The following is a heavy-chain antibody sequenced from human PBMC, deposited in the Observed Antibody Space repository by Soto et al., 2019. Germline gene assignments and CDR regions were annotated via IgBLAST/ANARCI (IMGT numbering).Heavy chain of an antibody. Sequence: ASVKVSCKASGGTFSSYTISWVRQAPGQGLEWMGRIIPILGIANYAQKFQGRVTITADKSTSTAYMELSSLRSEDTAVYYCARDGCYGSTSCLDYWGQGTLVTVSS. J-gene: IGHJ4*02. CDR3: ARDGCYGSTSCLDY. V-gene: IGHV1-69*04. CDR1: GGTFSSYT. CDR2: IIPILGIA. D-gene: IGHD2-2*01.